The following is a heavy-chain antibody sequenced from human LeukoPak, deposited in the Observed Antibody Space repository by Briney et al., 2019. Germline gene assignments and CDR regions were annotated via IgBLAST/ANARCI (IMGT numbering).Heavy chain of an antibody. CDR3: AREYDYVWGSYRYTGDDAFDI. CDR2: ISSSSSYI. D-gene: IGHD3-16*02. V-gene: IGHV3-21*01. J-gene: IGHJ3*02. Sequence: GGSLRLSCAASGFTFSSYSMNWVRQAPGKGLEWVSSISSSSSYIYYADSVKGRFTISRDNAKNSLYLQMNSLRAEDTAVYYCAREYDYVWGSYRYTGDDAFDIWGQGTMVTVSS. CDR1: GFTFSSYS.